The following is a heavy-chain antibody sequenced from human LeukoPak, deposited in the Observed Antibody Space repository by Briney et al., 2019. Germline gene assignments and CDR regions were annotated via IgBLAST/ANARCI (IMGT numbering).Heavy chain of an antibody. CDR2: IYHSGST. J-gene: IGHJ4*02. CDR1: GGSISSSNW. Sequence: PPETLSLTCAVSGGSISSSNWWSWVRQPPGKGLEWIGEIYHSGSTNYNPSLKSRVTISVDKSKNQFSLKLSSVTAADTAVYYCARVPSYGDYVHYWGQGTLVTVSS. D-gene: IGHD4-17*01. CDR3: ARVPSYGDYVHY. V-gene: IGHV4-4*03.